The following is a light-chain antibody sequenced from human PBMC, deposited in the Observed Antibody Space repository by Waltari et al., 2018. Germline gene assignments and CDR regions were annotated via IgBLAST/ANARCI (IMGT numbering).Light chain of an antibody. V-gene: IGLV2-14*01. J-gene: IGLJ1*01. CDR3: SSYTTSSAPGV. Sequence: QSALTQPASVSGPPGQSITISCSGTDSDVGAYDFVSWYQQHPGNAPHLIIYEVSNRPSGISNRFSASKSGNTASLTISGLQAEDEADYYCSSYTTSSAPGVFGTGTRVTVL. CDR2: EVS. CDR1: DSDVGAYDF.